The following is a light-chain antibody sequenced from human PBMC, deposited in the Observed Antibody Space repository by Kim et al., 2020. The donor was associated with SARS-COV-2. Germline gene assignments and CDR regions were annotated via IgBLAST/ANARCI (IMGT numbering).Light chain of an antibody. CDR1: HSVSSSY. V-gene: IGKV3-20*01. J-gene: IGKJ2*02. Sequence: SLSPGERATLSCRASHSVSSSYLAWYQQRPGQAPRLLIFATSSRATGIPDRFSGSGSGTDFTLTISRLEPEDSAVYYCQQHGSSGTFGQGTKLEI. CDR3: QQHGSSGT. CDR2: ATS.